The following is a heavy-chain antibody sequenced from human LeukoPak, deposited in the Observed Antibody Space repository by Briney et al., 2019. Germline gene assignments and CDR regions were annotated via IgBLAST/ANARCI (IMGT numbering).Heavy chain of an antibody. CDR3: ARGRGIVGATYFDY. CDR2: INHSGST. CDR1: GGSFSGYY. J-gene: IGHJ4*02. D-gene: IGHD1-26*01. V-gene: IGHV4-34*01. Sequence: PSETLSLTCAVYGGSFSGYYWNWIRQPPGKGLEWIGEINHSGSTNYNPSLKSRVTISVDTSKNQFSLKLSSVTAADTAVYYCARGRGIVGATYFDYWGQGTLVTVP.